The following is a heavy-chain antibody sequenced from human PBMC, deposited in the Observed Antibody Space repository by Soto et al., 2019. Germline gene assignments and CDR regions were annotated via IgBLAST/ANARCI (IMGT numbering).Heavy chain of an antibody. D-gene: IGHD3-22*01. Sequence: GASVKVSCKASGYTFTSYAMHWVRQAPGQRLEWMGWINAGNGNTKYSQKFQGRVTITRDTSASTAYMELSSLRSEDTAVYYCASVYADYYDSSGYYYFGGRPSRYYGMDVWGQGTTVTVSS. CDR3: ASVYADYYDSSGYYYFGGRPSRYYGMDV. CDR1: GYTFTSYA. J-gene: IGHJ6*02. V-gene: IGHV1-3*01. CDR2: INAGNGNT.